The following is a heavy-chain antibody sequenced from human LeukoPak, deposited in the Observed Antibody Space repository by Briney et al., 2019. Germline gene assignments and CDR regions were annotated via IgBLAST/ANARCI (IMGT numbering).Heavy chain of an antibody. CDR1: GGSISSSSYY. V-gene: IGHV4-39*01. Sequence: SETLSLTCTVSGGSISSSSYYWGWIRQPPGKGLEWIGSIYYSGSTYYNPSLKSRVTISVDTSKNQFSLKLSSVTAADTAVYYCARGIAAADYFDSWGQGTLVTVSS. CDR2: IYYSGST. D-gene: IGHD6-13*01. J-gene: IGHJ4*02. CDR3: ARGIAAADYFDS.